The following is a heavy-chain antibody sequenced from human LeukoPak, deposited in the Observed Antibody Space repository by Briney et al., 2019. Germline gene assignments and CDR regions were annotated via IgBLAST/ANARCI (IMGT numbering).Heavy chain of an antibody. CDR3: ASSGRRVFDY. J-gene: IGHJ4*02. CDR2: IYYSGST. CDR1: GGSISSYY. V-gene: IGHV4-59*01. Sequence: PSETLSLTCTVSGGSISSYYWSWIRQPPGKGLEWIGYIYYSGSTNYNPSLKSRVTISVDTSKNRFSLKLSSVTAADTAVYYCASSGRRVFDYWGQGTLVTVSS. D-gene: IGHD3-10*01.